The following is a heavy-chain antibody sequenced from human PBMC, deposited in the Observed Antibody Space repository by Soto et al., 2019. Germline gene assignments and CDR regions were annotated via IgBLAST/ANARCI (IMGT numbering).Heavy chain of an antibody. CDR1: GFTFSDYA. Sequence: QVQLVESGGGVVQPGTSLRLSCAASGFTFSDYALHWVRQAPGKGLEWVAVISFDGSNEYHTDSVKGRFIISRDNSKNTLYLQMNSLRVDDTAFYYCARAGSPRLHTRSSLPFWGQGALVSVS. CDR3: ARAGSPRLHTRSSLPF. V-gene: IGHV3-30-3*01. CDR2: ISFDGSNE. D-gene: IGHD6-6*01. J-gene: IGHJ4*02.